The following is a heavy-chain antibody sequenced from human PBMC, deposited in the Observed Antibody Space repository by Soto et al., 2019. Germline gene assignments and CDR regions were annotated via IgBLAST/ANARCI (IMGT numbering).Heavy chain of an antibody. J-gene: IGHJ5*02. CDR1: GGTFSSYT. CDR2: IIPILGIA. Sequence: SVKVSCKASGGTFSSYTICWVRQSPGQGLEWMGRIIPILGIANYAQKFQGRVTITADKSTSTAYMELSSLRSEDTAVYYCASALSGIQLWSPGPWGQGTLVTVSS. D-gene: IGHD5-18*01. CDR3: ASALSGIQLWSPGP. V-gene: IGHV1-69*02.